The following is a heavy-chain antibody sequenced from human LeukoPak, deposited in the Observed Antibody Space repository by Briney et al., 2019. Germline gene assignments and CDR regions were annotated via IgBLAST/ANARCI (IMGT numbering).Heavy chain of an antibody. V-gene: IGHV3-23*01. D-gene: IGHD3-3*01. Sequence: PGGSLRLSCAASRFTFSSYAMSWVRQAPGKGLEWVSAISGSGGSTFYADSVKGRFTISRDNSKNTLYLQMNSLRAEDTAIYYCAKDKALWSGFGVFDIWGQGTMVTVSS. CDR1: RFTFSSYA. J-gene: IGHJ3*02. CDR3: AKDKALWSGFGVFDI. CDR2: ISGSGGST.